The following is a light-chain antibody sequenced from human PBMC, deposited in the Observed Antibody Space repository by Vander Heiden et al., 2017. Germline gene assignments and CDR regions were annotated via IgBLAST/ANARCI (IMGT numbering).Light chain of an antibody. Sequence: IVLTQSPATLSSSPGERATLSCRASQSVSSYLAWYQQKPGQAPRLLIYDASNRATGIPARFSGSGSGTDFTLTISSLEPEDFAVYYCQQRSNLPLTFGGGTKVEIK. CDR3: QQRSNLPLT. V-gene: IGKV3-11*01. CDR2: DAS. CDR1: QSVSSY. J-gene: IGKJ4*02.